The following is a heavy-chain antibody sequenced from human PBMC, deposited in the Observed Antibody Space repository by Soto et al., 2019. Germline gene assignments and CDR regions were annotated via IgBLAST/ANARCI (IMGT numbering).Heavy chain of an antibody. D-gene: IGHD3-22*01. CDR3: ASDSVTNLCEHSSGYYFGAFDL. CDR1: GFTFSSYA. Sequence: GVSLRLSFSASGFTFSSYAMSWVRQAPWKGLEWVSAISGSGGSTYYADSVKGRFTISRDNSKNTLYLQMNSLRAEDTAVYYSASDSVTNLCEHSSGYYFGAFDLCGNGIMGT. J-gene: IGHJ3*01. CDR2: ISGSGGST. V-gene: IGHV3-23*01.